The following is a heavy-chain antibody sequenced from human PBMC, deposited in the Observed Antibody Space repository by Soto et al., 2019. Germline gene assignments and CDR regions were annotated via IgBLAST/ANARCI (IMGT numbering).Heavy chain of an antibody. J-gene: IGHJ5*02. CDR3: ATRIGNIGWYWLDT. V-gene: IGHV1-58*01. CDR2: IILGNGNT. CDR1: GFTFSSSA. Sequence: VKVSCKASGFTFSSSAVQWVRQARGQRLEWIGWIILGNGNTNYAQKFQERVTITRDMSTSTAYMEVRSLTSDDTAVYYCATRIGNIGWYWLDTWGQGTLVTVSS. D-gene: IGHD6-19*01.